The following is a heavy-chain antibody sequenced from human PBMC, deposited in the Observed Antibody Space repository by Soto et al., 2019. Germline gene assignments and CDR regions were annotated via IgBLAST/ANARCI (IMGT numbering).Heavy chain of an antibody. V-gene: IGHV4-34*01. D-gene: IGHD3-10*01. CDR3: RRGYMVRGVIGPGRFDP. Sequence: QVQLQQWGAGLLKPSETLSLTCAVYGGSFSGYYWSWIRQPPGKGLEWIGEINHSGRTNYNPSLNSRVTITVDKSKNQFSLKLSSVTAADTAVYHCRRGYMVRGVIGPGRFDPWGQGTLVTVSS. J-gene: IGHJ5*02. CDR1: GGSFSGYY. CDR2: INHSGRT.